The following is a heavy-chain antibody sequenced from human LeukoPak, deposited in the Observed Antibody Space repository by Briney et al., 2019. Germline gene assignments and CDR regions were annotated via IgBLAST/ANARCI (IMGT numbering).Heavy chain of an antibody. V-gene: IGHV4-39*01. Sequence: SETLSLTCTVSGGSISSSSYFWGWIRQPPGKGLEWLGSVYDSGSTYYNPSLKSRVTISVDTSKNQFSLKLSSVTAADTAVFYCARLPPTESSGWGRPFDYWGQGTLVTVSS. CDR1: GGSISSSSYF. J-gene: IGHJ4*02. D-gene: IGHD6-19*01. CDR2: VYDSGST. CDR3: ARLPPTESSGWGRPFDY.